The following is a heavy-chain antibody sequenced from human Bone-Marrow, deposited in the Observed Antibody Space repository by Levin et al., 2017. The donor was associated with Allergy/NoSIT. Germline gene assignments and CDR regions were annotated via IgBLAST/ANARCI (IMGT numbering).Heavy chain of an antibody. D-gene: IGHD3-9*01. V-gene: IGHV4-39*07. Sequence: SDTLSLTCTVSGGSISSSSYYWAWIRQPPGKGLEWIASIYYSGSTYYNPPLYSRLTISMDMSRNQFSLKLNSVTAADTAVYYCASEGMTGSNKDWGQGTLVTVSS. CDR1: GGSISSSSYY. CDR2: IYYSGST. CDR3: ASEGMTGSNKD. J-gene: IGHJ4*02.